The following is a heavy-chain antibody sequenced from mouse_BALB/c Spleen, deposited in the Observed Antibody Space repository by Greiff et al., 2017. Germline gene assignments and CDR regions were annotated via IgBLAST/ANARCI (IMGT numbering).Heavy chain of an antibody. Sequence: DVMLVESGGGLVQPGGSRKLSCAASGFTFSSFGMHWVRQAPEKGLEWVAYISSGSSTIYYADTVKGRFTISRDNPKNTLFLQMTSLRSEDTAMYYCARSVGYYYAMDYWGQGTSVTVSS. CDR3: ARSVGYYYAMDY. CDR1: GFTFSSFG. V-gene: IGHV5-17*02. CDR2: ISSGSSTI. J-gene: IGHJ4*01. D-gene: IGHD2-2*01.